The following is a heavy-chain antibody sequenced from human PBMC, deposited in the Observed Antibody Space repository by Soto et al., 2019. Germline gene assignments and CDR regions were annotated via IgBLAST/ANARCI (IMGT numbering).Heavy chain of an antibody. V-gene: IGHV3-48*03. Sequence: EVQLVESGGGLVQPGGSLRLSCAASGFGFSNYEMNWVRQAPGKGLEWVSYITSSGGATMYDDSVKGRLTISRDNAKDSMYLQMNSLRVEDTAVYYCARGDCKTSCYIGFWGQGALVTVSS. J-gene: IGHJ4*02. CDR1: GFGFSNYE. D-gene: IGHD2-2*02. CDR3: ARGDCKTSCYIGF. CDR2: ITSSGGAT.